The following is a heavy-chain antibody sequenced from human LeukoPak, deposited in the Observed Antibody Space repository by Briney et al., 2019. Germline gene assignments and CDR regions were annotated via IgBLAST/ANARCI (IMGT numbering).Heavy chain of an antibody. J-gene: IGHJ5*02. V-gene: IGHV4-34*01. CDR2: INHSGST. Sequence: SETLSLTCAVHGGSLSGYYWIWIRQPPGKGLEWIGEINHSGSTNYNPSLKSRVTISVDTSKNQFSLKLSSVTAADTAVYYCARGRQLLRYFDWLLVWFDPWGQGTLVTVSS. CDR1: GGSLSGYY. CDR3: ARGRQLLRYFDWLLVWFDP. D-gene: IGHD3-9*01.